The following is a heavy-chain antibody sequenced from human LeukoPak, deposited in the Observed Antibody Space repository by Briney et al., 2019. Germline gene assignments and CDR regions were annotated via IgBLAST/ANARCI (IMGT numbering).Heavy chain of an antibody. V-gene: IGHV1-18*01. CDR1: GYTFTSYG. D-gene: IGHD5-24*01. CDR2: ISAYNGNT. Sequence: ASVKVSCKASGYTFTSYGISWVRQAPGQGLEWMGWISAYNGNTNYAQKFQGRVTMTRDTSISTAYMELSRLRSDDTAVYYCARVEARWLQFDYWGQGTLVTVSS. CDR3: ARVEARWLQFDY. J-gene: IGHJ4*02.